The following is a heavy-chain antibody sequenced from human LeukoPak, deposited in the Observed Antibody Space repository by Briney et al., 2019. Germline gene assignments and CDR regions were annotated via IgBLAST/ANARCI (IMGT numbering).Heavy chain of an antibody. CDR3: ARDAGHYDILTGYYRPGAFEI. CDR2: ISSSSSYI. D-gene: IGHD3-9*01. V-gene: IGHV3-21*01. CDR1: GFTFSSYS. Sequence: GGSLRLSCAASGFTFSSYSMNWVRQAPGKGLEWVSSISSSSSYIYYADSVKGRFTISRDNAKNSLYLQMNSLRAEDTAVYYCARDAGHYDILTGYYRPGAFEIWGQGTMVTVSS. J-gene: IGHJ3*02.